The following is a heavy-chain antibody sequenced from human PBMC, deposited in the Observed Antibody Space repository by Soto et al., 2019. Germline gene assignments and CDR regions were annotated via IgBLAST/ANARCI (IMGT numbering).Heavy chain of an antibody. CDR2: TYSGGDT. CDR3: ARNVPVTALDY. V-gene: IGHV3-66*01. D-gene: IGHD4-17*01. J-gene: IGHJ4*02. Sequence: EVRLVETGGGLVKPGGSLRLSCAASGVTVGNNYMSWVRQAPGKGLEWVSVTYSGGDTRYADTVTGRFTMSRDRTKNTVYLQMASLNAEDTAVYFCARNVPVTALDYWGQGSLVTGSS. CDR1: GVTVGNNY.